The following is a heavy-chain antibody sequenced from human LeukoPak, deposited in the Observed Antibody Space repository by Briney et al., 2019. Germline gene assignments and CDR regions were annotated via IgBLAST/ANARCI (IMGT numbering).Heavy chain of an antibody. CDR2: ISYSGST. D-gene: IGHD3-10*01. V-gene: IGHV4-30-4*01. J-gene: IGHJ2*01. CDR1: GGSISSGDYY. Sequence: PSQSLSLTSTVSGGSISSGDYYWSWIRQPPGKGLEWVGCISYSGSTYYHPSLKSRLTISLDTSKNQFSLKLSSVTAADTAVYYCAKDRWFGELLSLGWYFDLWGRGTLVTVSS. CDR3: AKDRWFGELLSLGWYFDL.